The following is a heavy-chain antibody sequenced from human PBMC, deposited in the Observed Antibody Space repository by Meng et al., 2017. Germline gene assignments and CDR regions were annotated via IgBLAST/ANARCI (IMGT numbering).Heavy chain of an antibody. J-gene: IGHJ4*02. V-gene: IGHV4-61*02. CDR1: GGSISSGSYY. CDR3: AEGSGDF. CDR2: IYTSGST. Sequence: SCTVSGGSISSGSYYWSWIRQPAGKGLEWIGRIYTSGSTNYNPSLKSRVTISVDTSKNQFSLKLSSVTAADTAVYYCAEGSGDFWGQGTLVTVSS. D-gene: IGHD3-10*01.